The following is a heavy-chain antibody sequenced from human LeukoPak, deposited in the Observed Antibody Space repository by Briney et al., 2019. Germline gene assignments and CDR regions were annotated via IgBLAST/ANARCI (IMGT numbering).Heavy chain of an antibody. D-gene: IGHD2-2*01. V-gene: IGHV1-69*01. J-gene: IGHJ6*02. CDR3: ARAGYCSSTSCYYYDYYYGMDV. CDR1: GGTFSSYA. Sequence: SVKVSCKASGGTFSSYAISRVRQAPGQGLEWMGGIIPIFGTANYAQKFQGRVTITADESTSTAYMELSSLRSEDTAVYYCARAGYCSSTSCYYYDYYYGMDVWGQGTTVTVSS. CDR2: IIPIFGTA.